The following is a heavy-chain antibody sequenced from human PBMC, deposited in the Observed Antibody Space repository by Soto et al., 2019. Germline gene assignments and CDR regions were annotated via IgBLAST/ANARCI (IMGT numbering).Heavy chain of an antibody. J-gene: IGHJ4*02. V-gene: IGHV3-23*01. CDR2: ISGSGGST. D-gene: IGHD1-7*01. CDR1: VFTFSSYA. CDR3: AKDSFPGTTSTEIDY. Sequence: VGSLRLSCAASVFTFSSYAMSCVRHAPGKGLEWVSAISGSGGSTYYADSVKGRFTISRDNSKNTLYLQMNSLRAEDTAVYYCAKDSFPGTTSTEIDYWGKGTMVTASS.